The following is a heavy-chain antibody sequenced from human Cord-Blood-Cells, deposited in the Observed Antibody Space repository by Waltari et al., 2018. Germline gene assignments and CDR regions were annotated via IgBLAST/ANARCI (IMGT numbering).Heavy chain of an antibody. CDR3: ARRAAVAGTAAPFDY. CDR1: GYTFTGYY. CDR2: INPNSGGT. Sequence: QVQLVQSGAEVKKPGASVKVSCKASGYTFTGYYMLWVRQAPGQGLEWMGWINPNSGGTNYAQKFQGRVTMTRDTSISTAYMELSRLRSDDTAVYYCARRAAVAGTAAPFDYWGQGTLVTVSS. J-gene: IGHJ4*02. V-gene: IGHV1-2*02. D-gene: IGHD6-19*01.